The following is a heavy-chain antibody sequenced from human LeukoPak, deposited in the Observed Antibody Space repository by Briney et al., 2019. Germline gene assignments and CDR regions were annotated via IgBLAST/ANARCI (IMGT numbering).Heavy chain of an antibody. D-gene: IGHD3-3*01. V-gene: IGHV4-61*02. CDR2: IYTSGST. CDR3: ARDRRDLFYDFWSGYFDY. Sequence: SETLSLTCTVSGGSISSGSYYWSWIRQPAGKGLEWIGRIYTSGSTNYNPSLKSRVTISVDTSKNQFSLKLSSVTAADTAVYYCARDRRDLFYDFWSGYFDYWGQGTLVTVSS. CDR1: GGSISSGSYY. J-gene: IGHJ4*02.